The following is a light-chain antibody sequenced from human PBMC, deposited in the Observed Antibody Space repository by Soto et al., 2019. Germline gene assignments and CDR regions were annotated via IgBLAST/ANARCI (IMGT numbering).Light chain of an antibody. CDR3: QQRSNWPPMYT. Sequence: EIVLTQSPATLSLSPGERATLSCRASQSVSSYLAWYQQKPGQAPRLLIYDASNRATGIPARFSGSGSGTDFTLTISSLDPEDFAVYYCQQRSNWPPMYTFGQGNKLEIK. CDR2: DAS. J-gene: IGKJ2*01. V-gene: IGKV3-11*01. CDR1: QSVSSY.